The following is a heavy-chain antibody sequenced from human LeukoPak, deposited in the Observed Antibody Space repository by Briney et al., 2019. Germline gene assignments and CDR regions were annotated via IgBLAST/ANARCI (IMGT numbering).Heavy chain of an antibody. V-gene: IGHV1-2*02. CDR1: GYTFTIYY. CDR2: INPNSGGT. J-gene: IGHJ4*02. Sequence: ASVKVSCKASGYTFTIYYMHWVRQAPGQGLEWMGWINPNSGGTNYAQKFQGRVTMTRDTAISTAYMELSRLRSDDTAVYYCVPTNSYSYYFDYWGQGTLVTVSS. D-gene: IGHD2/OR15-2a*01. CDR3: VPTNSYSYYFDY.